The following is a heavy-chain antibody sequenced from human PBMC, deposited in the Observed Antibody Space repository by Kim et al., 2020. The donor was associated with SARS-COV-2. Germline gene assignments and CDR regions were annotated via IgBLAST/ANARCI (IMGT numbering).Heavy chain of an antibody. CDR1: GGSISSGGYY. CDR3: ARGGSGSYWDFDY. D-gene: IGHD1-26*01. CDR2: IYYSGST. J-gene: IGHJ4*02. Sequence: SETLSLTCTVSGGSISSGGYYWSWIRQHPGKGLEWIGYIYYSGSTYYNPSLKSRVTISVDTSKNQFSLKLSSVTAADTAVYYCARGGSGSYWDFDYWGQGTLVTVSS. V-gene: IGHV4-31*03.